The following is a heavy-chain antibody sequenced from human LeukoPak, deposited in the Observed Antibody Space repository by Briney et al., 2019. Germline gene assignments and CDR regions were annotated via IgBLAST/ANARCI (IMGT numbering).Heavy chain of an antibody. CDR3: ARSSRAVAGQFDY. CDR1: GFTFSSYW. D-gene: IGHD6-19*01. Sequence: GGPLRLSCAASGFTFSSYWMHWVRQVPRKGLVWVSRINSDGNSIHYADSVKGRFTISRDNSKNTLYLQMNSLRAEDTAVYYCARSSRAVAGQFDYWGQGTLVTVSS. V-gene: IGHV3-74*01. J-gene: IGHJ4*02. CDR2: INSDGNSI.